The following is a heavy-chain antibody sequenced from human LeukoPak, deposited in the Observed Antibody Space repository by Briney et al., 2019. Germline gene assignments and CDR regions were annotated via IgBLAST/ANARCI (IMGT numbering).Heavy chain of an antibody. CDR3: ARVLVWGPQGVGGFDY. D-gene: IGHD3-16*01. V-gene: IGHV1-69*05. CDR1: GYTFTSYG. Sequence: SVKVSCKASGYTFTSYGISWVRQAPGQGPEWMGGIIPIFGTANYAQKFQGRVTITTDESTSTAYMELSSLRSEDTAVYYCARVLVWGPQGVGGFDYWGQGTLVTVSS. CDR2: IIPIFGTA. J-gene: IGHJ4*02.